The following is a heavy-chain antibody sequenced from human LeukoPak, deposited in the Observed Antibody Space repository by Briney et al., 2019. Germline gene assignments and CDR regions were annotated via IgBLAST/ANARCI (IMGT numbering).Heavy chain of an antibody. J-gene: IGHJ6*03. Sequence: PSETLSLTCTDSGGSISSYYWSWIRQPPGKGLEWIGYIYTSGSTNYNPSLKSRVTISVDTSKNQFSLKLSSVTAADTAVYYCARHRRASYYYYYMYVWGKGTTVTVSS. CDR1: GGSISSYY. V-gene: IGHV4-4*09. CDR3: ARHRRASYYYYYMYV. CDR2: IYTSGST.